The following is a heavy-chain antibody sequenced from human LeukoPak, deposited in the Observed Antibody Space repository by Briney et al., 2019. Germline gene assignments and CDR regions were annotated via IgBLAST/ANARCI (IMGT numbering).Heavy chain of an antibody. V-gene: IGHV4-31*03. CDR2: IYYSGST. J-gene: IGHJ4*02. D-gene: IGHD2-2*01. CDR1: GGSISSGGYY. Sequence: SETLSLTCTVSGGSISSGGYYWSWIRQHPGKGLEWIGYIYYSGSTYYNPSLKSRVTISVDTSKNQFSLKLSSVTAADMAVYYCARGGCSSTSCYAVDYWGQGTLVTVSS. CDR3: ARGGCSSTSCYAVDY.